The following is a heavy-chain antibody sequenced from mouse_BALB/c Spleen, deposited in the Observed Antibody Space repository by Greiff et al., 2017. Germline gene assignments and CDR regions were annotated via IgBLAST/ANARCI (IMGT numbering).Heavy chain of an antibody. CDR1: GFTFSSYT. CDR2: ISNGGGST. Sequence: EVQRVESGGGLVQPGGSLKLSCAASGFTFSSYTMSWVRQTPEKRLEWVAYISNGGGSTYYPDTVKGRFTISRDNAKNTLYLQMSSLKSEDTAMYYCARPYHDYDPAWFAYWGQGTLVTVSA. D-gene: IGHD2-4*01. CDR3: ARPYHDYDPAWFAY. J-gene: IGHJ3*01. V-gene: IGHV5-12-2*01.